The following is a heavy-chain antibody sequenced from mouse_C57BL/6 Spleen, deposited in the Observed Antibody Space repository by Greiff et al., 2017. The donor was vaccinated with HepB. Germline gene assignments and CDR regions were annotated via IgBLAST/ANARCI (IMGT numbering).Heavy chain of an antibody. CDR1: GYTFTGYW. CDR3: ARMFLYGSSYRSAMDY. V-gene: IGHV1-9*01. Sequence: VQLQESGAELMKPGASVKLSCKATGYTFTGYWIEWVKQRPGHGLEWIGEILPGSGSTNYNEKFKGKATFTADTSSNTAYMQLSSLTSEDSAIYYCARMFLYGSSYRSAMDYWGQGTSVTVSS. D-gene: IGHD1-1*01. CDR2: ILPGSGST. J-gene: IGHJ4*01.